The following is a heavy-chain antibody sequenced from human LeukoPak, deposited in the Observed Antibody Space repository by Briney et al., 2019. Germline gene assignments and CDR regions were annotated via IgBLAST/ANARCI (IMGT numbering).Heavy chain of an antibody. CDR2: IYDSGST. Sequence: SETLSLTCTVSGGSIRSSYYYWGWIRQPPGKGLEWIGSIYDSGSTYYNPSLKSRVTISVDTSKNQFSLKLSSVTAADTAVYYCARDIRGYSYGDDAFDIWGQGTMVTVSS. CDR3: ARDIRGYSYGDDAFDI. CDR1: GGSIRSSYYY. D-gene: IGHD5-18*01. V-gene: IGHV4-39*02. J-gene: IGHJ3*02.